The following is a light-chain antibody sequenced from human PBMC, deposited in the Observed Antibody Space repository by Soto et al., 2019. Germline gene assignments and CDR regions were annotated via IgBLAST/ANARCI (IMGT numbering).Light chain of an antibody. CDR2: EVR. CDR1: NRDVGSYSL. V-gene: IGLV2-14*01. CDR3: SSYTTTSTLV. J-gene: IGLJ3*02. Sequence: QPALTQPASVSGSPGQSITIACTGTNRDVGSYSLVSWYQQRPGEAPKLIISEVRNRPSGISYRFTGSKSGNTASLTISGLQAEDEADYYCSSYTTTSTLVFGGGTKLTVL.